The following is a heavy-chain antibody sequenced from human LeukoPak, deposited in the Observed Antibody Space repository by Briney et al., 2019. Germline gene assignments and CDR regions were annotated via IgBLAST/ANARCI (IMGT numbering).Heavy chain of an antibody. J-gene: IGHJ3*02. Sequence: PGGSLRLSCAASGFTFSDYYMAGVRQAPGKGLEWVSYISSYGSTIFDADSVKGRFTISRDNAKNSLYLQMNSLRAEDTAVYYCARVGSGWDLDMWGQGTMVTVSS. CDR2: ISSYGSTI. D-gene: IGHD6-19*01. V-gene: IGHV3-11*01. CDR1: GFTFSDYY. CDR3: ARVGSGWDLDM.